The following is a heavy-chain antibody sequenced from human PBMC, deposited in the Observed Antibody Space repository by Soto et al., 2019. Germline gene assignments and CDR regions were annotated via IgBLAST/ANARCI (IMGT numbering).Heavy chain of an antibody. Sequence: QVQLQESGPGLVKPSQTLSLTCTVSGGSISSGGYYWSWIRQHPGKGLEWIGYIYYSGSTYYNPSLKSRVTISVDTSKNQFSLKLSSVTAADTAVYYCARDPLQSGSWYLSDAFDIWGQGTMVTVSS. CDR3: ARDPLQSGSWYLSDAFDI. CDR1: GGSISSGGYY. J-gene: IGHJ3*02. V-gene: IGHV4-31*03. CDR2: IYYSGST. D-gene: IGHD6-13*01.